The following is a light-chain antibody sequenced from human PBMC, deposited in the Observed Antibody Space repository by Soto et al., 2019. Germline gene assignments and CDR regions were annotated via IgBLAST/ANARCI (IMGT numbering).Light chain of an antibody. CDR1: NSNIGAGYD. J-gene: IGLJ3*02. CDR2: GNS. CDR3: QSYDSSLSGWV. Sequence: QSVLTQPPSVSGAPGQRVTISCTGYNSNIGAGYDVHWYQQLPGTAPKLLIYGNSNRPSGVPDRFSASKSGTSASLAITGLQAEDEADYYCQSYDSSLSGWVFGGGTKGTFL. V-gene: IGLV1-40*01.